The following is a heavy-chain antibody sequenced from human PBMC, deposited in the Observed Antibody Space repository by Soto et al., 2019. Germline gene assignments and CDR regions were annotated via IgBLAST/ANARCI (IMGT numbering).Heavy chain of an antibody. V-gene: IGHV2-5*02. CDR1: GFSLNTDGEG. Sequence: QITLKESGPTQVKPTQTLTLTCSFSGFSLNTDGEGVGWVRQPPGEALEWLALIYWDDDERYSPSLKTRLTITTDPSNNQVVLIMTNMDPGDTATYYCARSRNPITEDAQVGDCDYWGQGTLVTVSS. J-gene: IGHJ4*02. CDR3: ARSRNPITEDAQVGDCDY. CDR2: IYWDDDE. D-gene: IGHD3-16*01.